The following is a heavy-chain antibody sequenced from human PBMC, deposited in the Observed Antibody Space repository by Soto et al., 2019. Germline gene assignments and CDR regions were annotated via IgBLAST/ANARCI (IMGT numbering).Heavy chain of an antibody. CDR2: INSGGGST. D-gene: IGHD4-4*01. CDR1: GYTFTNYY. CDR3: ARDLAGLTTGLYFYGMDV. V-gene: IGHV1-46*01. J-gene: IGHJ6*02. Sequence: ASVKVSCKASGYTFTNYYIYWVRQAPGQGLEWMGIINSGGGSTSYAQKFQGRVTMTRDTSTSTVYMELSSLRSEDTAVYYCARDLAGLTTGLYFYGMDVWG.